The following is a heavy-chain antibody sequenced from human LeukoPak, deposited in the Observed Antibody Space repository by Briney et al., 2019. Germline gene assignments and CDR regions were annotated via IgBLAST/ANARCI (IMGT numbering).Heavy chain of an antibody. Sequence: GRSLRLSCAAAGYTFNYHAMHWVRQAPGKGLEWVAVISYHGGDKYYADSVKGRFTISRDNSKNTLDPQMNSLGGEDTAVYYCARDLQGLPDYWGQGTLVTVSS. CDR2: ISYHGGDK. J-gene: IGHJ4*02. V-gene: IGHV3-30*04. D-gene: IGHD6-19*01. CDR3: ARDLQGLPDY. CDR1: GYTFNYHA.